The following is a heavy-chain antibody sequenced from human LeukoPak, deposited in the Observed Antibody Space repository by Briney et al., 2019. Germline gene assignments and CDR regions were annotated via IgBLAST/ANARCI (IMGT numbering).Heavy chain of an antibody. Sequence: GGSLRLSCAASGFTFSSHAMSWVRQGPGKGLEWVSGISSSGGSTYYADSVKGRFTISRDNSKNTLYLQMNSLRGEDTAVYYCAKGAATMGDCWGQGSLVTVSS. D-gene: IGHD5-12*01. V-gene: IGHV3-23*01. J-gene: IGHJ4*02. CDR3: AKGAATMGDC. CDR1: GFTFSSHA. CDR2: ISSSGGST.